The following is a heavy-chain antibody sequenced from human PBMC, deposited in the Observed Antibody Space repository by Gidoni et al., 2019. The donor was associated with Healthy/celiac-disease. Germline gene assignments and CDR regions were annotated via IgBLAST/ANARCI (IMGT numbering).Heavy chain of an antibody. Sequence: EVQLVESGGGLVKPGRSLRLSCTASGFTCGDYAMSCFRQAPGTGLWWVGFIRSKAYGGTTEYAASVKGRFTISRDDSKSSAYLQMNSLKTEDTAVYYWTRPPYYDFWSCPTNYYGMDVWGQGTTVTVSS. CDR2: IRSKAYGGTT. CDR3: TRPPYYDFWSCPTNYYGMDV. J-gene: IGHJ6*02. V-gene: IGHV3-49*05. D-gene: IGHD3-3*01. CDR1: GFTCGDYA.